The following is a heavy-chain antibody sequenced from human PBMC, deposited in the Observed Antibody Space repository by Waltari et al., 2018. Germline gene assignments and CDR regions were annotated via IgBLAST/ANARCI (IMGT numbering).Heavy chain of an antibody. CDR2: IIPIFGTA. V-gene: IGHV1-69*12. Sequence: QIQLVQSGAEVKTPRSSVKVSCKASGGTFTSYAISWVRQAPGQGLEWMGGIIPIFGTANYAQKFQGRVTITADESTSTAYMELSSLRSEDTAVYYCARAYPYLEAFDIWGQGTMVTVSS. CDR3: ARAYPYLEAFDI. CDR1: GGTFTSYA. J-gene: IGHJ3*02.